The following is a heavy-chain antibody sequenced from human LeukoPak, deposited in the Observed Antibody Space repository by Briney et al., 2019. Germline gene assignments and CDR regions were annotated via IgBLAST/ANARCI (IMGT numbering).Heavy chain of an antibody. CDR3: AREYYYDSSGYYYVEAFDI. CDR1: GFTFGDYA. D-gene: IGHD3-22*01. Sequence: PGGSLRLSCTASGFTFGDYAMSWFRQAPGKGLEWVGFIRSKAYGGTTEYAASVKGRFTISRDDSKSIAYLQMNSLKTEDTAVYYCAREYYYDSSGYYYVEAFDIWGQGTMVTVSS. J-gene: IGHJ3*02. CDR2: IRSKAYGGTT. V-gene: IGHV3-49*03.